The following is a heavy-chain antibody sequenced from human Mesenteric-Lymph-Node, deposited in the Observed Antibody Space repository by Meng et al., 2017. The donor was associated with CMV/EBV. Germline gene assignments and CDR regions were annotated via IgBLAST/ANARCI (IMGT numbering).Heavy chain of an antibody. J-gene: IGHJ4*02. CDR2: IYHSGST. Sequence: SITKNNWWSWVRQPPGKGLEWIGEIYHSGSTNYNPSLKSRVTISVDKSKNQFSLKLSSVTAADTAVYYCAGQRRGYCSGGSCYYFDDWGQGTLVTVSS. CDR3: AGQRRGYCSGGSCYYFDD. CDR1: SITKNNW. V-gene: IGHV4-4*02. D-gene: IGHD2-15*01.